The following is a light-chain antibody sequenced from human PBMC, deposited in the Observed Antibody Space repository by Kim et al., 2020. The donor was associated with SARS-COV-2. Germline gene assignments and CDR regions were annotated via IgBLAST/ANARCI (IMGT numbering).Light chain of an antibody. V-gene: IGKV1-5*03. J-gene: IGKJ2*01. CDR3: QHQDS. CDR1: QSISSW. Sequence: PSPLSASVGDRVPITCRASQSISSWLAWYQQKPGKAPKLLIYKASSLESGVPSRFSGSGSGTEFTLTISSLQPDDFATYYCQHQDSFGQGTKLEI. CDR2: KAS.